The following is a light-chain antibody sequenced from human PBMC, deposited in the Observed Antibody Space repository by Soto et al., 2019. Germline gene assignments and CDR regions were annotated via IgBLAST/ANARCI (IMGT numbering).Light chain of an antibody. Sequence: QLVLTQSPSASASLGASVKLTCTLSSGHSNYAIAWHQQQSEKGPRYLMKLNSDGSHSKGDGIPDRFSGSSSGAERYLTISCLQAEDEADYYRQTWGTGIVVFGGGTKLTVL. V-gene: IGLV4-69*01. CDR1: SGHSNYA. CDR2: LNSDGSH. CDR3: QTWGTGIVV. J-gene: IGLJ2*01.